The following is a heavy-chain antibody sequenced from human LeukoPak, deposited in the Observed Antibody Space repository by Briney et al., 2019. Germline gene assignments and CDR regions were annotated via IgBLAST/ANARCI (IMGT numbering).Heavy chain of an antibody. D-gene: IGHD3-3*01. Sequence: SETLSLTCTVSGGSISSGSYYWGWIRQPPGKGLEWIGSIYYSGSTYYNPSLKSRVTISVDTSKNQFSLKLSSVTAADTAVYYCARLYYDFWSGYAYYYYMDVWGKGTTVTVSS. CDR1: GGSISSGSYY. V-gene: IGHV4-39*01. CDR3: ARLYYDFWSGYAYYYYMDV. CDR2: IYYSGST. J-gene: IGHJ6*03.